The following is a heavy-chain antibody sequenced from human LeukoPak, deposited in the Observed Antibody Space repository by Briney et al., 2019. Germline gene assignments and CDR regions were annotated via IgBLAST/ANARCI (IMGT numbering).Heavy chain of an antibody. CDR2: IYYSGST. V-gene: IGHV4-39*01. D-gene: IGHD3-10*01. CDR1: GGSISSSSYY. J-gene: IGHJ5*02. Sequence: SETLSLTCTVSGGSISSSSYYWGWIRQPPGKGLEWIGSIYYSGSTYYNPSLKSRVTISVDTSTNQFSLKLSSVTATDTAVYYCARRAYYGYWFDPWGQGTLVTVSS. CDR3: ARRAYYGYWFDP.